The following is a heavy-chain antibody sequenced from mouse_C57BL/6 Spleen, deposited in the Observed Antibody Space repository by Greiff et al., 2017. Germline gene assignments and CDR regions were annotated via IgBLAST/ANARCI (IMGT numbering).Heavy chain of an antibody. CDR3: AGGWEKGDAMDY. Sequence: QVQLKQSGAELVRPGTSVKVSCKASGYAFTNYLIEWVKQRPGQGLEWIGVINPGSGGTNYNEKFKGKATLTADKSSSTANMQLSSLTSEDSAVYCCAGGWEKGDAMDYWGQGTSVTVSS. CDR2: INPGSGGT. J-gene: IGHJ4*01. D-gene: IGHD2-3*01. V-gene: IGHV1-54*01. CDR1: GYAFTNYL.